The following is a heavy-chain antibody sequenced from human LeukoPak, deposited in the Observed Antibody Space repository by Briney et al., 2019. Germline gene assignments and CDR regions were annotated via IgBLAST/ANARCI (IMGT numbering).Heavy chain of an antibody. D-gene: IGHD3-22*01. CDR3: AAVKTYYYDTSGYYFPLNAFDI. CDR2: FDPEDGET. J-gene: IGHJ3*02. Sequence: ASVKVSYKVSGYSLTELSMHWVRQAPGKGLEWMGGFDPEDGETIYAQKFQGRVTMTEDTSTDTAYMELSSLRSEDTAVYYCAAVKTYYYDTSGYYFPLNAFDIWGQGTMVTVSS. V-gene: IGHV1-24*01. CDR1: GYSLTELS.